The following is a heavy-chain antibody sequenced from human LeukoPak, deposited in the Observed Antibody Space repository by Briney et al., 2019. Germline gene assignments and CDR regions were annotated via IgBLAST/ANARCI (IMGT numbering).Heavy chain of an antibody. D-gene: IGHD2-21*02. CDR2: ITHDGGTT. CDR1: GFTSSSHA. J-gene: IGHJ4*02. CDR3: VKNGDYNSYFDY. Sequence: SGGSLRLSCSASGFTSSSHAMLWVRQTPGKGLDFVSGITHDGGTTFYSDSVKGRFTISRDNSRNTLFFEMSSLRPEDTAVYYCVKNGDYNSYFDYWGQGTLVTVSS. V-gene: IGHV3-64*05.